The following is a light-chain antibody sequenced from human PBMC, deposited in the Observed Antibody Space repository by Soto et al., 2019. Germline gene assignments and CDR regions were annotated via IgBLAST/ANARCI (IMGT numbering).Light chain of an antibody. V-gene: IGKV3-15*01. Sequence: DIVLTQSPSTLSLSPGERATLSCRASQSVSSSYLAWYQQKPGQAPRLLIYGASNRATAIPARFSGSGSGTEFTLTISGLQSEDSAVYFCQQYKNWPPITFGQGTRL. CDR2: GAS. J-gene: IGKJ5*01. CDR3: QQYKNWPPIT. CDR1: QSVSSSY.